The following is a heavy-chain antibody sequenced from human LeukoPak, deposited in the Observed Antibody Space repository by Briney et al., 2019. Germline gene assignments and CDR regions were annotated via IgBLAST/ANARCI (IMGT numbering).Heavy chain of an antibody. Sequence: GGSLRLSCAASGFTFSDYFMSWIRQAPQKGLEWVSYISNSGSTIYYPDSVKGRFTISRDNAKNSLYLQMNSLRAEDTAVYYCARDYYASESYYNPSWGQGTLVTVSS. CDR3: ARDYYASESYYNPS. V-gene: IGHV3-11*01. CDR2: ISNSGSTI. J-gene: IGHJ5*02. CDR1: GFTFSDYF. D-gene: IGHD3-10*01.